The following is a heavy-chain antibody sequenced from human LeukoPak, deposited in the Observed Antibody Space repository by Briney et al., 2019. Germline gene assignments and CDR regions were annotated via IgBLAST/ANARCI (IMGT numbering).Heavy chain of an antibody. CDR3: ARVASRTYGDYFDY. CDR2: INWNGGST. D-gene: IGHD4-17*01. V-gene: IGHV3-20*04. CDR1: GFTFDDYA. J-gene: IGHJ4*02. Sequence: GGSLRLSCAASGFTFDDYAMHWVRQAPGKGLEWVSGINWNGGSTGYADSVKGRFTISRDNAKNSLYLQMNSLRAEDTAFYYCARVASRTYGDYFDYWGQGTLVTVSS.